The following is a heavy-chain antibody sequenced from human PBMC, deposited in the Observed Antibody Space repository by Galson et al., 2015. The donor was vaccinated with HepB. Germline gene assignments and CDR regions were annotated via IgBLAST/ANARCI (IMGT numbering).Heavy chain of an antibody. CDR3: ARQVGFTSGSYDY. CDR2: ISWGSNYI. V-gene: IGHV3-21*01. CDR1: GFTFSRFT. D-gene: IGHD1-26*01. Sequence: SLRLSCAASGFTFSRFTMNWVRHVPGTGLEWASSISWGSNYIYYADSVKGRFTISRDNAKNSLFLQVSSLRVEDTAVYYCARQVGFTSGSYDYWGQGTLVTVSS. J-gene: IGHJ4*02.